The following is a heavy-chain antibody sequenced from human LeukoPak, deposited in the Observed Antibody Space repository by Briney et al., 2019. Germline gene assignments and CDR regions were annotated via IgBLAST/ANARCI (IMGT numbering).Heavy chain of an antibody. CDR2: IIGTAQT. CDR1: GLTFSTYT. D-gene: IGHD5-12*01. CDR3: AKDLRPDSRYDFDY. J-gene: IGHJ4*02. Sequence: GESLRLSCAASGLTFSTYTMSWVRQAPGTGLEWVSTIIGTAQTLYTASVKGRFTISRDDSTNTLHLQMNSLSAEATAMYFCAKDLRPDSRYDFDYWGQGTLVTVSS. V-gene: IGHV3-23*01.